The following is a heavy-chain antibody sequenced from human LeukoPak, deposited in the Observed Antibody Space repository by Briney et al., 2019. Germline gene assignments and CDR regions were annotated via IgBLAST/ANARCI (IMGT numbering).Heavy chain of an antibody. Sequence: GGSLRLSCAASGFIFSNYAMSWVRQAPGKGLEGVSAIGGRDGGTYYADSVKGRFTVSRDDPKNTLYLQMNTLRAEDTAVYYCAKWGDYDILTGYYDSDYWGQGPLVTVSS. CDR2: IGGRDGGT. D-gene: IGHD3-9*01. CDR3: AKWGDYDILTGYYDSDY. J-gene: IGHJ4*02. CDR1: GFIFSNYA. V-gene: IGHV3-23*01.